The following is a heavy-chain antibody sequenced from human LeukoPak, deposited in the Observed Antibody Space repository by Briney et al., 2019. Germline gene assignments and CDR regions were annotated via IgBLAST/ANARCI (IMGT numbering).Heavy chain of an antibody. Sequence: SETLSLTCAVYGGSLSAYYWTWIRQPPGKGLEWIGEINHGGSTNYNPSLKSRVTISIDTSRNQFSLKLSSVTAADTAFYYCARYLDYGGNSRVFQHWGQGTLVTVSS. CDR2: INHGGST. J-gene: IGHJ1*01. CDR1: GGSLSAYY. D-gene: IGHD4-23*01. CDR3: ARYLDYGGNSRVFQH. V-gene: IGHV4-34*01.